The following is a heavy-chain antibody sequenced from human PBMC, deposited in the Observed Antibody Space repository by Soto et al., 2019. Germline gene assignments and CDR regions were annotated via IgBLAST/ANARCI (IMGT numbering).Heavy chain of an antibody. CDR2: ISSSSSYI. Sequence: PGGSLRLSCAASGFTFSSYTMNWVRQAPGKGLEWVSSISSSSSYIYYADSVKGRFTISRDNAKNSLYLQMNGLRAEDTAVYYCAKTSRTIAAAGELDYWGQGT. CDR3: AKTSRTIAAAGELDY. J-gene: IGHJ4*02. D-gene: IGHD6-13*01. V-gene: IGHV3-21*04. CDR1: GFTFSSYT.